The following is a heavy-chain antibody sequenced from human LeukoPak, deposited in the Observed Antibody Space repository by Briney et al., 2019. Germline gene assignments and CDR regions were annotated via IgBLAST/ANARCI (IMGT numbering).Heavy chain of an antibody. Sequence: SSETLSLTCTVSGGSISSYYWSWIRQPPGKGLEWTGYIYYSGSTNYNPSLKSRVTISVDTSKDQFSLKLNSVTAADTAVYYCARGSSWYDYWGQGTLVTVSS. J-gene: IGHJ4*02. V-gene: IGHV4-59*12. CDR2: IYYSGST. D-gene: IGHD6-13*01. CDR3: ARGSSWYDY. CDR1: GGSISSYY.